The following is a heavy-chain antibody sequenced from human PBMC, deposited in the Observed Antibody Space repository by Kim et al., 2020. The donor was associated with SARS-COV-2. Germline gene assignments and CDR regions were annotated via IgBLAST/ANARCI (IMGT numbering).Heavy chain of an antibody. CDR2: IYYSGST. J-gene: IGHJ3*02. D-gene: IGHD6-6*01. CDR1: GGSISSYY. CDR3: ARDRGSSSSGAFDI. V-gene: IGHV4-59*13. Sequence: SETLSLTCTVSGGSISSYYWSWIRQPPGKGLECIGYIYYSGSTNYNPSLKSRVTISVDTSKNQFSLKLSSVTAADTAVYYCARDRGSSSSGAFDIWGQGTMVTVSS.